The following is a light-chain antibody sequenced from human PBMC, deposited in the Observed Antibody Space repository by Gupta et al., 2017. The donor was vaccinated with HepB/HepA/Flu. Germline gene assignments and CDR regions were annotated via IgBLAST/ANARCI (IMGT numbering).Light chain of an antibody. Sequence: PSVSAAPGQKVTISCSGSSSNIGNNYVSWYQQLPGTAPKLLIYENNKRPSGIPDRFSGSKSGTSATLGITGLQTGDEADYYCGTWDSSRSDVVFGGGTKLTVL. CDR3: GTWDSSRSDVV. CDR1: SSNIGNNY. J-gene: IGLJ2*01. V-gene: IGLV1-51*02. CDR2: ENN.